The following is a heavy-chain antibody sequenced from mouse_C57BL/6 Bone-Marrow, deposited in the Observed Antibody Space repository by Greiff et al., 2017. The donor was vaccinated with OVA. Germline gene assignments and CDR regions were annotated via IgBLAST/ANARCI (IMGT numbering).Heavy chain of an antibody. J-gene: IGHJ2*01. CDR2: IYPGDGDT. V-gene: IGHV1-82*01. CDR3: ASKRDPFTTAPLDY. D-gene: IGHD1-2*01. Sequence: VKVVESGPELVKPGASVKISCKASGYAFSSSWMNWVKQRPGKGLEWIGRIYPGDGDTNYNGKFKGKATLTADKSSSTAYMQLSSLTSEDSAVYFCASKRDPFTTAPLDYWGQGTTLTVSS. CDR1: GYAFSSSW.